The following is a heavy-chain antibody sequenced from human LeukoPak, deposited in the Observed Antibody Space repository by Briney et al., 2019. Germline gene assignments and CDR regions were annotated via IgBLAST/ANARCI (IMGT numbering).Heavy chain of an antibody. CDR1: GFTFSSYS. J-gene: IGHJ4*02. CDR2: ISSSSSTI. D-gene: IGHD1-26*01. CDR3: ARAQGGYSDYFDY. Sequence: GGSLRLSCAASGFTFSSYSMNWVRQAPGKGLEWVSYISSSSSTIYYADSVKGRFTISRDNAKNSLYLQMNSLRAEDTAVYYCARAQGGYSDYFDYWGQGTLVTVSS. V-gene: IGHV3-48*01.